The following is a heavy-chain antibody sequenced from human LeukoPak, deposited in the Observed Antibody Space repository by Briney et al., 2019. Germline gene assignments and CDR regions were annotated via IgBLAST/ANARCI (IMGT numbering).Heavy chain of an antibody. V-gene: IGHV4-59*01. D-gene: IGHD6-19*01. CDR3: ARVSPHIAVP. Sequence: SETLSLTCTVSGGFISSYYWSWIRQPPGKGLEWIGYIYYSGSTNYNPSLKSRVTISVDTSKNQFSLKLSSVTAADTAVYYCARVSPHIAVPWGQGTLVTVSS. CDR2: IYYSGST. CDR1: GGFISSYY. J-gene: IGHJ4*02.